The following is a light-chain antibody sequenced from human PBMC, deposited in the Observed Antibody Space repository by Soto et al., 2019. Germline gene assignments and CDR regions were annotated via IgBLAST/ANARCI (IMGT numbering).Light chain of an antibody. CDR2: AAS. CDR1: QGIGSQ. Sequence: DIQMTQSPSSVSASVGDRVSNTCRASQGIGSQLAWYQQKPGKAPKLLIHAASTLQRGVPSRFSGSGSGTDFTLTISSLQSEDFATYYCQQANAFPRTFGQGTKVEIE. CDR3: QQANAFPRT. J-gene: IGKJ1*01. V-gene: IGKV1-12*01.